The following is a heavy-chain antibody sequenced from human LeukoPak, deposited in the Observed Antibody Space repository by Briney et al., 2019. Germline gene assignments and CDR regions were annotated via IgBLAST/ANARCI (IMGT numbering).Heavy chain of an antibody. J-gene: IGHJ5*02. CDR3: ARDRGYDFGGGSPT. V-gene: IGHV4-30-4*08. CDR2: IYYSGST. Sequence: PSQTLSLTCTVSGGSISSGDYYWSWIRQPPGKGLEWIGYIYYSGSTYYNPSLKSRVTISVDTSKNQFSLKLSSVTAADTAVYYCARDRGYDFGGGSPTWGQETLVTVS. CDR1: GGSISSGDYY. D-gene: IGHD3-3*01.